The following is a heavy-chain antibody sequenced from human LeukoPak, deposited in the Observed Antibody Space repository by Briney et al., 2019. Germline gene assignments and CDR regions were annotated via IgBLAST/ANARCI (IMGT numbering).Heavy chain of an antibody. D-gene: IGHD3-10*01. J-gene: IGHJ4*02. CDR2: INPNSGGT. V-gene: IGHV1-2*04. Sequence: ASVKVSCKASGYTFTGYYMHWVRQAPGQGLEWMGWINPNSGGTNYAQKFQGWVTMTRDTSISTAYMELSRLRSDDTAVYYCARLGSSGSYALDYWSQGTLVTVSS. CDR1: GYTFTGYY. CDR3: ARLGSSGSYALDY.